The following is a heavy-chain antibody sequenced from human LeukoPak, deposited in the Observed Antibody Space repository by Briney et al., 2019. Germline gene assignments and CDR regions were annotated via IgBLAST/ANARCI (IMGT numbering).Heavy chain of an antibody. CDR3: ARENRTDLYYYYYMDV. Sequence: SETLSLTCTVSGGSVSSGDYYWSWIRQPPGKGLEWIGYIYYSGSTNYNPSLKSRVTISVDTSKNQFSLKLSSMTAADTAVYYCARENRTDLYYYYYMDVWGKGTTVTVSS. V-gene: IGHV4-61*08. J-gene: IGHJ6*03. D-gene: IGHD1/OR15-1a*01. CDR1: GGSVSSGDYY. CDR2: IYYSGST.